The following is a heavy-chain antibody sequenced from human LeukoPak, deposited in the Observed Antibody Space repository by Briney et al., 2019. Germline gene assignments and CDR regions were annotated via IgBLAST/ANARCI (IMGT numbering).Heavy chain of an antibody. CDR1: ASSISSGYF. CDR3: ARGGGLRWLYYYMDV. Sequence: PSETLSLTCTVSASSISSGYFWGWIRQPPGEGLEWIGSIYHNGDTYYTPSLKSRVSISVDTSKNQFSLKLSSVTAADTAVYFCARGGGLRWLYYYMDVWGRGTTVTVS. J-gene: IGHJ6*03. CDR2: IYHNGDT. D-gene: IGHD3-16*01. V-gene: IGHV4-38-2*02.